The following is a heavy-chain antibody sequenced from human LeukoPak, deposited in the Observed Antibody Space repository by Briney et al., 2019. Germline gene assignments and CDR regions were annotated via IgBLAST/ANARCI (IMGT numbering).Heavy chain of an antibody. V-gene: IGHV4-34*01. J-gene: IGHJ4*02. CDR1: GGSFSGYY. CDR2: INHSRST. CDR3: ASPFFDF. Sequence: SETLSLTCAVYGGSFSGYYWSWIRQPPGKGLEWIGEINHSRSTNYNPSLKSRITISVDTSKNQFSLKLSSMTAADTAVYYCASPFFDFWGQGTLVTVSS.